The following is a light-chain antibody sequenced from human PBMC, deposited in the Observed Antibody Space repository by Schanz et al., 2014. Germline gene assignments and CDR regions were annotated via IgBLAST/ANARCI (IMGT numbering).Light chain of an antibody. J-gene: IGKJ4*01. V-gene: IGKV3-20*01. CDR2: GAS. CDR3: QQYGDSPALT. Sequence: EVVMTQSPATLSVSPGERVTLSCRASQSVSGNLAWYQQKPGQAPRLLFYGASIRAPGIPDRFSGSGSGTDFTLTISRLEPEDFAVYYCQQYGDSPALTFGGGTKLEIK. CDR1: QSVSGN.